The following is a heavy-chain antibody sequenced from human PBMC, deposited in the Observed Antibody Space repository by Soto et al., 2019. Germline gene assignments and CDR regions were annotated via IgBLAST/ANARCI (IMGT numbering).Heavy chain of an antibody. CDR3: ARHYGGALDY. CDR1: GGSISSYY. J-gene: IGHJ4*02. D-gene: IGHD4-17*01. CDR2: TYHSGST. Sequence: PSETLSLTCTVSGGSISSYYWSWIRQPPGKGLEWIGDTYHSGSTNYNPSLKSRVTISVDKSNNQFSLKLSSLTAADAAVYYCARHYGGALDYWGQGTLVTVSS. V-gene: IGHV4-59*08.